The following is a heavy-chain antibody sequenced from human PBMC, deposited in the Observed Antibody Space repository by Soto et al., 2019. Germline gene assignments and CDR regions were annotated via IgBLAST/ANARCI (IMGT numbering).Heavy chain of an antibody. D-gene: IGHD3-22*01. J-gene: IGHJ3*02. CDR1: GFTFSSYA. CDR2: ISDSGTGT. V-gene: IGHV3-23*01. Sequence: EVQILESGGGLVQPGGSLRLSCAASGFTFSSYAMYWVRQAPGKGLAWVSGISDSGTGTYYADSVKGRFAISRDNSKNTVYLQMKSLRAEDTAVYYCAKDHTVVIRDAFDIWGQGTMVNVSS. CDR3: AKDHTVVIRDAFDI.